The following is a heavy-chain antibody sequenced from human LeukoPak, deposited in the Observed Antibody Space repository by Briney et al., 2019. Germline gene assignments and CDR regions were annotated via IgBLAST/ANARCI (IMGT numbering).Heavy chain of an antibody. CDR3: ARDADFVWFGEKPLYFDY. Sequence: GGSLRLSCAASGFIFSSYEMNWVRQAPGKGLEWVSYISSSGSTIYYADSVKGRITISRDNTKNSLFLQMNSLRAEDTAVYYCARDADFVWFGEKPLYFDYWGQGTLVTVSS. CDR2: ISSSGSTI. J-gene: IGHJ4*02. D-gene: IGHD3-10*01. V-gene: IGHV3-48*03. CDR1: GFIFSSYE.